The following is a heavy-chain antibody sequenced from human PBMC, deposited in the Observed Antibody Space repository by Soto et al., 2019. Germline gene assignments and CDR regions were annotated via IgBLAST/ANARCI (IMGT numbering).Heavy chain of an antibody. CDR3: ARDVKLYYYGSEDYFDY. V-gene: IGHV1-18*01. CDR2: ISAYNGNT. D-gene: IGHD3-10*01. CDR1: GYTFTSYG. J-gene: IGHJ4*02. Sequence: GASVKVSCKASGYTFTSYGISWVRQAPGQGLEWMGWISAYNGNTNYAQKLQGRVTMTTDTSTSTAYMELRSLRSDDTAVYYCARDVKLYYYGSEDYFDYWGQGTLVTFSS.